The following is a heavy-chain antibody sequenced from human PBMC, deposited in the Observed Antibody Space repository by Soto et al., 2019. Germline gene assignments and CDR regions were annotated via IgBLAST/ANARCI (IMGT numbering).Heavy chain of an antibody. V-gene: IGHV3-23*01. D-gene: IGHD1-7*01. CDR3: AKGPRNYEDNWFDP. CDR2: ISGRGGST. J-gene: IGHJ5*02. CDR1: GFTFSSYA. Sequence: EVQLLESGVGLVQPGGSLRLSCAASGFTFSSYAMSWVRQAPGKGLEWVSAISGRGGSTYYADSVKGRFTISRDNSKNALYLQMNSLRAEDTAVYYWAKGPRNYEDNWFDPWGQGTMVTVSS.